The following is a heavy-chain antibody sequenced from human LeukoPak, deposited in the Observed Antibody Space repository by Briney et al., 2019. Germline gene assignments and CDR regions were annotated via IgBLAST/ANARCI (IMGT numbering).Heavy chain of an antibody. Sequence: PSETLSLTCTVSGGSISSYYWSWIRQPPGKGLEWIGYIYYSGSTNYNPSLKSRVTISVDTSKNQFSLKLSSVTAADTAVYYCARDEWGSSWYTLGYWGQGTLVTVSS. CDR2: IYYSGST. V-gene: IGHV4-59*01. D-gene: IGHD6-13*01. CDR1: GGSISSYY. CDR3: ARDEWGSSWYTLGY. J-gene: IGHJ4*02.